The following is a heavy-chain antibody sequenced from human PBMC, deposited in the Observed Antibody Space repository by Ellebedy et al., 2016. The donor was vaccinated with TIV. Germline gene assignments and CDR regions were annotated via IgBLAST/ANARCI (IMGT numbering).Heavy chain of an antibody. CDR1: GYTFTGYY. CDR3: ARDRRYCSGSSCSFYFDY. CDR2: INPNRGGT. V-gene: IGHV1-2*02. J-gene: IGHJ4*02. Sequence: ASVKVSCKASGYTFTGYYMHWVRQAPGQGLEWMGWINPNRGGTNYAQTFQGRVTMTRDTSISTAYMELSSLRSEDTAVYYCARDRRYCSGSSCSFYFDYWGQGTLVTVSS. D-gene: IGHD2-15*01.